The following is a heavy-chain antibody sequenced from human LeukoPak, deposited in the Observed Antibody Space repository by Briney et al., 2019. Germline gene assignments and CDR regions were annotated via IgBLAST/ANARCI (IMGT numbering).Heavy chain of an antibody. CDR2: IHHSGSA. CDR1: GFTFSSYG. V-gene: IGHV4-4*02. D-gene: IGHD1-26*01. J-gene: IGHJ4*02. Sequence: GSLRLSCAASGFTFSSYGMHWVRQPPGKGLEWIGEIHHSGSANYNPSLKSRVTISLDTSENHFSLRLSSVTAADTAVYYCVRDRGEFSYSHDYWGQGTLVTVSS. CDR3: VRDRGEFSYSHDY.